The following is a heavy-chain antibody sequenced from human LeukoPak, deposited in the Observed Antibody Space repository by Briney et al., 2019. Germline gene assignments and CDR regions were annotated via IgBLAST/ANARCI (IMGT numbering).Heavy chain of an antibody. CDR3: GREGCYGSGSYPDY. CDR1: GDSISSGSYY. CDR2: IYTSGST. J-gene: IGHJ4*02. D-gene: IGHD3-10*01. V-gene: IGHV4-61*02. Sequence: SQTLSLTCAVSGDSISSGSYYWGCIRQPAGRGLEWIGRIYTSGSTNYNPSLKSRVTIAEDTSKNQFSLKLSSAADADTAVYYCGREGCYGSGSYPDYWGQGTLFTVSS.